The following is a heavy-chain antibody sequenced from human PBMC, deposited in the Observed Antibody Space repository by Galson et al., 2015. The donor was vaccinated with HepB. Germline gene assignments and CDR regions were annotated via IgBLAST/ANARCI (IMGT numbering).Heavy chain of an antibody. CDR2: ISYDGSNK. D-gene: IGHD3-3*01. CDR1: GFTFSSYA. Sequence: SLRLSCAASGFTFSSYAMHWVRQAPGKGLEWVAVISYDGSNKYYADSVKGRFTISRDNSKNTLYLQMNSLRAEDTAVYYCARGVDPLYYDFWSGYYSNWFDPWGQGTLVTVSS. J-gene: IGHJ5*02. CDR3: ARGVDPLYYDFWSGYYSNWFDP. V-gene: IGHV3-30-3*01.